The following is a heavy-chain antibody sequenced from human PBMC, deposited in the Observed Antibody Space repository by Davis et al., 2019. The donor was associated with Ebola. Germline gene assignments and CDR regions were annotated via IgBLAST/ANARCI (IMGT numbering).Heavy chain of an antibody. V-gene: IGHV3-21*01. CDR3: ARDSDDYSFDY. Sequence: GESLKISCAASGFTFSSYSMNWVRQAPGKGLEWVSSISSSSSYIYYADSVKGRFTISRDNAKNSLYLQMISLRPEDTAVYYCARDSDDYSFDYWGQGTLVTVSS. CDR1: GFTFSSYS. CDR2: ISSSSSYI. D-gene: IGHD4-11*01. J-gene: IGHJ4*02.